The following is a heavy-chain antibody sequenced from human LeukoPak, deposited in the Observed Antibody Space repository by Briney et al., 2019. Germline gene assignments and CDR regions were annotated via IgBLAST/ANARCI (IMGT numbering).Heavy chain of an antibody. Sequence: PGGSLRLSCAASGFTFSSYGMHWVRQAPGKGLEWVAVIWYDGSNKYYADSVKGRFTISRDNSKNTLYLQMNSLRGEDTAVYYCARAPTSYYYFDYWGQGTLVTVSS. CDR1: GFTFSSYG. D-gene: IGHD1-26*01. J-gene: IGHJ4*02. CDR3: ARAPTSYYYFDY. V-gene: IGHV3-33*01. CDR2: IWYDGSNK.